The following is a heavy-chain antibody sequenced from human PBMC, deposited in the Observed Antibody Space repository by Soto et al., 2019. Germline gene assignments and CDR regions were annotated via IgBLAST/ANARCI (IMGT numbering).Heavy chain of an antibody. Sequence: EVQLLESGGGLVQPGGSLRLSCVASGCSFSSYAMSWVRQAPGEGLEWVSVISGSDGSTYYADSVKGRFTISRDDSKNTLYLQMNSLRAEDTAVYYCARDRERDAWYEDYWGQGTLVTVSS. CDR1: GCSFSSYA. CDR2: ISGSDGST. CDR3: ARDRERDAWYEDY. J-gene: IGHJ4*02. V-gene: IGHV3-23*01. D-gene: IGHD6-13*01.